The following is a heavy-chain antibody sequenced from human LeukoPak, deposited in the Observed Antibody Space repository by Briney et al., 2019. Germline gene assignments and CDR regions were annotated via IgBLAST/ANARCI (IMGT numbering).Heavy chain of an antibody. V-gene: IGHV3-11*01. CDR3: ARAPPDFWGGYYAAMDV. J-gene: IGHJ6*02. D-gene: IGHD3-3*01. CDR2: ISSSGTTI. Sequence: GGSLRLSCFASGFPFSDYLLTWVRQAPGKGLEWVSYISSSGTTIYYADSERGRFTISRDNTKNSLFLQMNSLRTEDTAVYYCARAPPDFWGGYYAAMDVWGQGTTVIVSS. CDR1: GFPFSDYL.